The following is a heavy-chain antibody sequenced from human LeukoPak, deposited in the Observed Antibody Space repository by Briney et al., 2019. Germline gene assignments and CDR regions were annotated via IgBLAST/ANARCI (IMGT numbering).Heavy chain of an antibody. CDR1: GGSISSYY. D-gene: IGHD3-22*01. Sequence: SETLSLTCTVSGGSISSYYWSWIRQPPGKGLEWIGYIYYSGSTNYNPSLKSRVTISVDTSKNQFSLKLSSVTAADTAVYYCARGPRYDSSGYLHYYYYMDVWGKGTRSPSP. V-gene: IGHV4-59*01. J-gene: IGHJ6*03. CDR2: IYYSGST. CDR3: ARGPRYDSSGYLHYYYYMDV.